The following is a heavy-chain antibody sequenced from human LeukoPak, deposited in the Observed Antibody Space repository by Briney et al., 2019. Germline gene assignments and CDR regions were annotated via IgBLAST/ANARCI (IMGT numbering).Heavy chain of an antibody. Sequence: GAPVKVFCKAPGYTFTSYYMHWVRQAPGQGLEWMGIINPSGGSTSYAQKFQGRVTMTRDTSTSTVYMELSSLRSEDTAVYYCARDLCSGGSCYSVGIDYWGQGTLVTVSS. V-gene: IGHV1-46*01. CDR2: INPSGGST. CDR1: GYTFTSYY. D-gene: IGHD2-15*01. J-gene: IGHJ4*02. CDR3: ARDLCSGGSCYSVGIDY.